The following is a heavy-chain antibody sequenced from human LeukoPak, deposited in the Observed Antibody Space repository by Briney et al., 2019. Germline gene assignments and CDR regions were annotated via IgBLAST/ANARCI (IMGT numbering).Heavy chain of an antibody. CDR3: ARDRTSGTYFFDY. J-gene: IGHJ4*02. CDR2: INPNGGDT. V-gene: IGHV1-46*04. Sequence: WASVKVSCKTSGYTFTTYYMHWVRQAPGQGLEWMGIINPNGGDTNYAQKLQGRVTMTSDTSTSTVYMELSSLRSEDTAVYYCARDRTSGTYFFDYWGQGTLVTVSS. D-gene: IGHD1-26*01. CDR1: GYTFTTYY.